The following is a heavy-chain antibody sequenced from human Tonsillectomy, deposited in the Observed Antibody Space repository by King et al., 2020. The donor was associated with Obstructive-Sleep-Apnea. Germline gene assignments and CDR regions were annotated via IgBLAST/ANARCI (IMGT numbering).Heavy chain of an antibody. Sequence: QLQESGPGLVKPSETLSLTCTVSGGSISSYYWSWIRQPAGKGLEWIGRIYTSGSTNYNPSLKSRFTMSVDTSKNQFSLKLSSVTAADTAVYYCARDPDSSGYYHNWFDPWGQGTLVTVSS. CDR2: IYTSGST. V-gene: IGHV4-4*07. D-gene: IGHD3-22*01. CDR3: ARDPDSSGYYHNWFDP. J-gene: IGHJ5*02. CDR1: GGSISSYY.